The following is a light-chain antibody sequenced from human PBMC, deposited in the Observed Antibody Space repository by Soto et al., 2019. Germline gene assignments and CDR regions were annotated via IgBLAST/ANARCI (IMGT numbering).Light chain of an antibody. V-gene: IGKV1-5*03. CDR1: QSISSW. Sequence: DIQMTQSPSTLSASVGDRVTITCRASQSISSWLAWYQQKPGNAPKFLIYKASNLEDGVPSRFSGSGSETEFTLTISGLQPDDFATYYCQQYKTYPLTFGGGTRVEIK. CDR2: KAS. J-gene: IGKJ4*01. CDR3: QQYKTYPLT.